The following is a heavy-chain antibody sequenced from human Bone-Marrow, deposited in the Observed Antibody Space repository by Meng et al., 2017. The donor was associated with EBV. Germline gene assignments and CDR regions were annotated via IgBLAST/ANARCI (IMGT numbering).Heavy chain of an antibody. Sequence: VPLQQWGAGLFNPADDLSPPRAVYGGSFSGYYWSWIPQPPGKGLEWIGEINHSGSTNYNPSLKSRVTILVDTSKNQFSLKLSSVTAADTAVYYCARVWGPAAMPRRLGWYFDVWGRGTLVTVSS. CDR2: INHSGST. V-gene: IGHV4-34*01. D-gene: IGHD2-2*01. J-gene: IGHJ2*01. CDR3: ARVWGPAAMPRRLGWYFDV. CDR1: GGSFSGYY.